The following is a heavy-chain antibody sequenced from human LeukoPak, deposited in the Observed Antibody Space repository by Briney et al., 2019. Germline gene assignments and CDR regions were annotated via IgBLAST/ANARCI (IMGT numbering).Heavy chain of an antibody. Sequence: GGSLRLSCAASGFTFSSYAMSWVRQAPGKGLEWVSAISGRGGTTYYADSVKGRFSISRDNFKNTLYLQMNSLRVEDTAVYYCAKDLGWSYDSSGYQDYWGQGTLVTVSS. CDR2: ISGRGGTT. V-gene: IGHV3-23*01. J-gene: IGHJ4*02. CDR1: GFTFSSYA. CDR3: AKDLGWSYDSSGYQDY. D-gene: IGHD3-22*01.